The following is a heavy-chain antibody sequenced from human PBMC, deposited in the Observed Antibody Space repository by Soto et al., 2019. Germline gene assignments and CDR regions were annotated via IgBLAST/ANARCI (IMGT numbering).Heavy chain of an antibody. Sequence: SGPTLVNPTQTRTLTCTLSGFSLSTSGMYVRWIRQPPGKALEWLARIDWDDDKYYSTSLKTRLTISKDTSKNQVVLTMTNMDPVDTATFYCARTSSSGSWFHPWGQGTLVTVSS. J-gene: IGHJ5*02. D-gene: IGHD6-19*01. V-gene: IGHV2-70*11. CDR1: GFSLSTSGMY. CDR2: IDWDDDK. CDR3: ARTSSSGSWFHP.